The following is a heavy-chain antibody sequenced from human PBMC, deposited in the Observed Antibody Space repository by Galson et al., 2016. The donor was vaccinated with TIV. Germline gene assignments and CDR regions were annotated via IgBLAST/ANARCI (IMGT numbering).Heavy chain of an antibody. CDR3: AKGKEYYEF. CDR2: MNPGDSET. Sequence: QSGAEVKKPEESLIISCKASGYMFSAHWFGWVRQMPGKGPEWIGIMNPGDSETRYSPSFEGQVTISADNSISTAYLQWHSLKASDTAVYYCAKGKEYYEFWGQGTLVTVSS. J-gene: IGHJ4*02. CDR1: GYMFSAHW. V-gene: IGHV5-51*03. D-gene: IGHD3-16*01.